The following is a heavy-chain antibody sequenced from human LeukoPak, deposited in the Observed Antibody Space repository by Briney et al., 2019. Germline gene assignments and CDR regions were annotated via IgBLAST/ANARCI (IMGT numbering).Heavy chain of an antibody. CDR3: ARDIGYCSSTSCYPKYYFDY. CDR2: ISSSSSYI. D-gene: IGHD2-2*01. V-gene: IGHV3-21*01. Sequence: GGSLRLSCAASGFTFGSYSMNWVRQAPGKGLEWVSSISSSSSYIYYADSVKGRFTISRDNAKNSLYLQMNSLRAEDTAVYYCARDIGYCSSTSCYPKYYFDYWGQGTLVTVSS. J-gene: IGHJ4*02. CDR1: GFTFGSYS.